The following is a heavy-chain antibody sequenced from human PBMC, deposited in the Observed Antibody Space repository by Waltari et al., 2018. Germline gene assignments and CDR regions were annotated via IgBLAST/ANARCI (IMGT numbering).Heavy chain of an antibody. J-gene: IGHJ4*02. D-gene: IGHD6-6*01. CDR3: ARDSKKAARPLCLYY. CDR2: INPNSGGT. V-gene: IGHV1-2*02. Sequence: QVQLVQSGAEVKKPGASVKVSCKASGYTFTGYYMHWVRQAPGQGLEWMGWINPNSGGTNYAQKFQGRVTMTRDTSISTAYMELSRLRSDDTAVYYCARDSKKAARPLCLYYWGQGTLVTVSS. CDR1: GYTFTGYY.